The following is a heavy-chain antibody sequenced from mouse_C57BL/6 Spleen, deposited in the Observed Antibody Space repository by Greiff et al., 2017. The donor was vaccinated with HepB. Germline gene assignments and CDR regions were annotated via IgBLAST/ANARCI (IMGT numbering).Heavy chain of an antibody. CDR2: IYPRSGNT. Sequence: VHLVESGAELARPGASVKLSCKASGYTFTSYGISWVKQRTGQGLEWIGEIYPRSGNTYYNEKFKGKATLTADKSSSTAYMELRSLTSEDSAVYFCASFYYDYDEGVFAYWGQGTLVTVSA. J-gene: IGHJ3*01. CDR3: ASFYYDYDEGVFAY. CDR1: GYTFTSYG. V-gene: IGHV1-81*01. D-gene: IGHD2-4*01.